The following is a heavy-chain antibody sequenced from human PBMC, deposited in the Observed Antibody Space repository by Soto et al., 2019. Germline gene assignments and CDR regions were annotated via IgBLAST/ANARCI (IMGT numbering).Heavy chain of an antibody. J-gene: IGHJ3*02. CDR2: IIPIFGTA. CDR3: ARGGTVVSFSAFDI. D-gene: IGHD2-15*01. Sequence: GQGLEWMGGIIPIFGTANYAQKFQGRVTITADESTSTAYMELSSLRSEDTAVYYCARGGTVVSFSAFDIWGQGTMVTVSS. V-gene: IGHV1-69*01.